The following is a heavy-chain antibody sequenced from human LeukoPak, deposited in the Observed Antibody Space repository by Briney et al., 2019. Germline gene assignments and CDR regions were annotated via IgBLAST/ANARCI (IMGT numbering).Heavy chain of an antibody. CDR1: GFTFSSYG. J-gene: IGHJ4*02. CDR3: AKVPLDIYCGGDCYRLYYFGY. V-gene: IGHV3-30*18. D-gene: IGHD2-21*01. CDR2: ISYDGSNK. Sequence: GGSLRLSCAASGFTFSSYGMHWVRQAPGKGLEWVAVISYDGSNKYYADSVKGRFTISRDNSKNTLYLQMNSLRAEDTAVYYCAKVPLDIYCGGDCYRLYYFGYWGQGTLVTVSS.